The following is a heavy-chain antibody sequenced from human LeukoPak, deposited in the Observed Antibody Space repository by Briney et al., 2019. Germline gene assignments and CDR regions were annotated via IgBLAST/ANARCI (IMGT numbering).Heavy chain of an antibody. V-gene: IGHV4-34*01. CDR2: INHSGST. D-gene: IGHD3-10*01. CDR1: GGSFSGYY. CDR3: ARDMVRGVGAFDI. J-gene: IGHJ3*02. Sequence: SETLSLTCAVYGGSFSGYYWSWIRQPPGKGLEWIGEINHSGSTNYNPSLKSRVTISVDTSKNQFSLKLSSVTAADTAVYYCARDMVRGVGAFDIWGQGTMVTVSS.